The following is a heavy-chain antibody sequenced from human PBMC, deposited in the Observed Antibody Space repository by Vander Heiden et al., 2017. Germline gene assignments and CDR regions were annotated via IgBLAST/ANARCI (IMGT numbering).Heavy chain of an antibody. V-gene: IGHV4-34*01. Sequence: QVQLQQWGAGLLKPSETLSLTCAVYGGSFSGYYWSWIRQPPGKGLEWSGVINPIRSTNYNPSLKSRVTISVDTSKTQFSLKLSSVTAADTAVYYCASLQITMVRGVIITEWFDPWGQGTLVTVSS. CDR3: ASLQITMVRGVIITEWFDP. CDR1: GGSFSGYY. D-gene: IGHD3-10*01. J-gene: IGHJ5*02. CDR2: INPIRST.